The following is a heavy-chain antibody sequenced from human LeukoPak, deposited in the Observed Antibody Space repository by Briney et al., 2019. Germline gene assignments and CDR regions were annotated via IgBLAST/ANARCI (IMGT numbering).Heavy chain of an antibody. CDR1: GGSISSYY. CDR2: IYYSGST. J-gene: IGHJ3*02. D-gene: IGHD3-3*02. CDR3: ARHLRAFDI. V-gene: IGHV4-59*01. Sequence: AETLSLTCTVSGGSISSYYWSWIRQPPGKGLEWIGYIYYSGSTNYNPSLKSRVTISVDTSKNQFSLKLSSVTAADTAVYYCARHLRAFDIWGQGTMVTVSS.